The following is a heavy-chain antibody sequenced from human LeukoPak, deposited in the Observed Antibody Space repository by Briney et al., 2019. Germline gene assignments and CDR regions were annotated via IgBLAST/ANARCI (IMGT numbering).Heavy chain of an antibody. J-gene: IGHJ6*02. V-gene: IGHV3-64D*09. CDR3: VKQDFGGGIFRSGDYFYGMDV. Sequence: GGSLRLSCSASGFTFSSFAMHWVRQAPGKGLEYVSAISSNGYSTYYTDSVRRRFTISRDNSKNTLYLQTSRLSAEDTDVYYCVKQDFGGGIFRSGDYFYGMDVWGQGTTVTVSS. CDR1: GFTFSSFA. D-gene: IGHD3-16*01. CDR2: ISSNGYST.